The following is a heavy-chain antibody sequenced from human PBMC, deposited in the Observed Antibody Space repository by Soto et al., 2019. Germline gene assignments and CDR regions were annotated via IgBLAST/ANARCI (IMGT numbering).Heavy chain of an antibody. CDR1: GGSISSGGYY. D-gene: IGHD2-21*01. Sequence: PSETLSLTCTVSGGSISSGGYYWSWIRQHPGKGLEWIGYIYYSGSTYYNPSLKSRVTISVDTSKNQFSLKLTSVPAADTAVYSCASLGEYSQPLDPWGPGTLVTVSS. V-gene: IGHV4-31*03. J-gene: IGHJ5*02. CDR2: IYYSGST. CDR3: ASLGEYSQPLDP.